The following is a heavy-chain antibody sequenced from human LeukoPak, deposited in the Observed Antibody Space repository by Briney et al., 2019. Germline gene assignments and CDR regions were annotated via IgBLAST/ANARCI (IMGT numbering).Heavy chain of an antibody. D-gene: IGHD2-15*01. Sequence: PSETLSLTCAVYGGSLSGYSWSWIRQPPGEGLQWIGEIDESGSINYNPSLKSRVTISVVTTKHQFSLQLSSLTAADTAVHYCARGHGGLGGMDVWGLGTTVIVS. CDR1: GGSLSGYS. J-gene: IGHJ6*02. CDR3: ARGHGGLGGMDV. CDR2: IDESGSI. V-gene: IGHV4-34*01.